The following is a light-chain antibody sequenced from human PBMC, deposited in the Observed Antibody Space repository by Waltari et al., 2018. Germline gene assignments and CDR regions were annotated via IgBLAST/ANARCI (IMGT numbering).Light chain of an antibody. CDR1: GPNTGAGYD. Sequence: SVLTQPPSVSGAPGQRVTIACPWSGPNTGAGYDVPWYQQVPRAAPKLLIYGSSSRPLGVPDRFFGSTSGTAASLAIIGLQAEDEADYYCQSYDITLRVVFGGGTKLTVL. CDR2: GSS. J-gene: IGLJ3*02. CDR3: QSYDITLRVV. V-gene: IGLV1-40*01.